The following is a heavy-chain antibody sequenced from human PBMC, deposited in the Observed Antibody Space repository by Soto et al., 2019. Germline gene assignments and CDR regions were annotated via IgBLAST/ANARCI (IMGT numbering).Heavy chain of an antibody. D-gene: IGHD3-10*01. CDR2: ISYDGSNK. CDR3: ARGAKNLLLWFGDLYGMDV. J-gene: IGHJ6*02. V-gene: IGHV3-30*03. CDR1: GFTFSSYG. Sequence: GGSLRLSCAASGFTFSSYGMHWVRQAPGKGLEWVAVISYDGSNKYYADSVKGRFTISRDNSKNTLYLRMNSLRAEDTAVYYCARGAKNLLLWFGDLYGMDVWGQGTTVTVSS.